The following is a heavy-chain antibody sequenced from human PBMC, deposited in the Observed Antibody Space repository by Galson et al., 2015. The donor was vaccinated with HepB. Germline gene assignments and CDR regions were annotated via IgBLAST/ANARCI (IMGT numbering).Heavy chain of an antibody. D-gene: IGHD3-3*01. J-gene: IGHJ3*02. Sequence: SLRLSCAASGFTFSGSAMHWVRQASGKGLEWVGRIRSKANSYATAYAASVKGRFTISRDDSKNTAYLQMNSLKTEDTAVYYCTRPIETIFGVVVIWGQGTMVTVSS. CDR2: IRSKANSYAT. CDR1: GFTFSGSA. V-gene: IGHV3-73*01. CDR3: TRPIETIFGVVVI.